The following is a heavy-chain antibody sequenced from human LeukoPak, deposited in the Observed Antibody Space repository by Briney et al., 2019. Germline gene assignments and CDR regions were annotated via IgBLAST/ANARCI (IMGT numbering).Heavy chain of an antibody. J-gene: IGHJ4*02. CDR2: INHSGST. Sequence: SETLSLTCAVYGGSFSGYYWSWIRQPPGKGLEWIGEINHSGSTNYNPSLKSRVTISVDTSKNQFSLKLSSVTAADTAVYYCARAFFWSGYYYFDYWGQGTLVTVPS. CDR3: ARAFFWSGYYYFDY. CDR1: GGSFSGYY. D-gene: IGHD3-3*01. V-gene: IGHV4-34*01.